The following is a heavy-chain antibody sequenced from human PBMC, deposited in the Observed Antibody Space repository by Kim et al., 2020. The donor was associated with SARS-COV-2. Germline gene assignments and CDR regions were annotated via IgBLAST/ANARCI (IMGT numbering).Heavy chain of an antibody. J-gene: IGHJ4*02. Sequence: SETLSLTCTVSGYSISSGYYWGWTRQPPGKGLEWLGIIYYNAKTDYNPSLKSRVTISLDTSKNQFSLKLSSVTAADTAVYYCARRQWDTSGGAFDYWGQGILVTVSS. V-gene: IGHV4-38-2*02. CDR1: GYSISSGYY. D-gene: IGHD6-19*01. CDR2: IYYNAKT. CDR3: ARRQWDTSGGAFDY.